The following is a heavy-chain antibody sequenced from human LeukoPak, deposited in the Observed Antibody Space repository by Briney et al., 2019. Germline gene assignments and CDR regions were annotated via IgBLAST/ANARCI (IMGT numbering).Heavy chain of an antibody. CDR3: ARGPLLGWFDP. D-gene: IGHD3-16*01. J-gene: IGHJ5*02. Sequence: GSLRLSCAASGFTFSSYWSWIRQPPGKGLEWIGEINHSGSTNYNPSLKSRVTISVDTSKNQFSLKLSSVTAADTAVYYCARGPLLGWFDPWGQGTLVTVSS. CDR1: GFTFSSY. V-gene: IGHV4-34*01. CDR2: INHSGST.